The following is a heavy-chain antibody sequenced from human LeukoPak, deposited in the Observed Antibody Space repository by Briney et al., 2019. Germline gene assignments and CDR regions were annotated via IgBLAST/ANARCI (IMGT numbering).Heavy chain of an antibody. V-gene: IGHV4-30-2*01. D-gene: IGHD1-1*01. J-gene: IGHJ4*02. CDR1: GVSISSGGYY. CDR3: ARPSGGTPFKRFDY. CDR2: IYHSGST. Sequence: SQTLSLTCTVSGVSISSGGYYWNWIRQPPGKALEWIGNIYHSGSTYYNPSLMSRVTMSVDRSKSQFSLKVTSVTAADTAVYYCARPSGGTPFKRFDYWGQGTLVTVSS.